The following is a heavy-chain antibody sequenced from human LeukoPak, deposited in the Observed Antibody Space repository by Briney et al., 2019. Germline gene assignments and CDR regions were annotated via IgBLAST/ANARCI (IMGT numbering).Heavy chain of an antibody. D-gene: IGHD3-10*01. J-gene: IGHJ6*03. CDR1: GGTSSSYA. CDR3: ARDATVRGPYGGHHFYSYMDV. V-gene: IGHV1-69*13. CDR2: IIPIFDTA. Sequence: ASVKVSCKTSGGTSSSYAISWVRQAPGQGLEWIGDIIPIFDTANYAQKFQGRVTITADESATTSYMELSSLRSEDTAVYYCARDATVRGPYGGHHFYSYMDVWGKGTTVTISS.